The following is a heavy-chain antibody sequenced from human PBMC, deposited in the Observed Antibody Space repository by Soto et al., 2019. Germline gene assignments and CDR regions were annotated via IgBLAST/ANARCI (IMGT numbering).Heavy chain of an antibody. D-gene: IGHD6-13*01. V-gene: IGHV4-39*01. CDR1: GGSISSSSYY. CDR3: ARQGVPYSSSWWQILFDY. Sequence: SETLSLTCTVSGGSISSSSYYWGWIRQPPGKGLEWIGSIYYSGSTYYNPSLKSRVTISVDTSKNQFSLKLSSVTAADTAVYYCARQGVPYSSSWWQILFDYWGQGTLVTVSS. CDR2: IYYSGST. J-gene: IGHJ4*02.